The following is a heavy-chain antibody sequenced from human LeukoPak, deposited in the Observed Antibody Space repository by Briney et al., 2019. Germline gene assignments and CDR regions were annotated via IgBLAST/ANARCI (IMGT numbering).Heavy chain of an antibody. CDR3: ARGIAAAGTYYFDY. D-gene: IGHD6-13*01. J-gene: IGHJ4*02. CDR1: GGSISSYY. CDR2: IYYSGST. V-gene: IGHV4-59*01. Sequence: SETLSLTCTVPGGSISSYYWSWIRQPPGKGLEWIGYIYYSGSTNYNPSLKSRVTISVDTSKNQFSLKLSSVTAADTAVYYCARGIAAAGTYYFDYWGQGTLVTVSS.